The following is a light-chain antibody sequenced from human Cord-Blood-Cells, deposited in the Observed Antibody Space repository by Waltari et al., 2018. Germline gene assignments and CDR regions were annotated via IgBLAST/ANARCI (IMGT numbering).Light chain of an antibody. Sequence: EIVLTQSPATLSLYPGERATLSCRASQSVSSYFAWYQQKPGQAPRRLIYDASNRATGIPARFSGSGSGTDFTLTISSLEPEDFAVYYCQQRSNWPPLTFGGGTKVEIK. V-gene: IGKV3-11*01. CDR1: QSVSSY. CDR2: DAS. J-gene: IGKJ4*01. CDR3: QQRSNWPPLT.